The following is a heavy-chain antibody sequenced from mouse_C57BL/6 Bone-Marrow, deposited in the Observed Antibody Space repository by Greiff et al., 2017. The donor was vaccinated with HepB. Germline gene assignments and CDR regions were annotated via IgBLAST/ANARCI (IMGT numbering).Heavy chain of an antibody. CDR1: GYTFTSYW. CDR2: IDPSDSYT. Sequence: QVQLKQPGAELVMPGASVKLSCKASGYTFTSYWMHWVKQRPGQGLEWIGEIDPSDSYTNYNQKFKGKSTLTVDKSSSTAYMQLSSLTSEDSAVYYCARVRYYYGSSYHYYAMDYWGQGTSVTVSS. J-gene: IGHJ4*01. CDR3: ARVRYYYGSSYHYYAMDY. V-gene: IGHV1-69*01. D-gene: IGHD1-1*01.